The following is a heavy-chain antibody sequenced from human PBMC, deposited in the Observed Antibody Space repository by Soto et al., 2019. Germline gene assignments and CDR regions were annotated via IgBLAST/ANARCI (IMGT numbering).Heavy chain of an antibody. CDR1: GYTFSRYY. J-gene: IGHJ4*01. V-gene: IGHV1-46*01. CDR2: INPSGGST. D-gene: IGHD1-26*01. Sequence: ASVKVSCKASGYTFSRYYIHWVRQAAGQGLEWMGVINPSGGSTTHAQNFQGRVTMTRDTSTSTVYMEVSSLTSEATAVYYGARRVGAGVLDYWG. CDR3: ARRVGAGVLDY.